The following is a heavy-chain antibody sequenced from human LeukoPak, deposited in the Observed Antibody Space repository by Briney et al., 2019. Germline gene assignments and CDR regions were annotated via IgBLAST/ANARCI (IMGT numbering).Heavy chain of an antibody. CDR1: GFTFSSYS. CDR2: ISSNSSTI. Sequence: AGSLRLSCAASGFTFSSYSMNWVRQAPGEGREWVSYISSNSSTIYYADSVKGRFTISRDNAKNSLYLQMNSLRAEDTAVYYCATPDSSGSDYWGQGTLVTVSS. V-gene: IGHV3-48*01. D-gene: IGHD6-19*01. CDR3: ATPDSSGSDY. J-gene: IGHJ4*02.